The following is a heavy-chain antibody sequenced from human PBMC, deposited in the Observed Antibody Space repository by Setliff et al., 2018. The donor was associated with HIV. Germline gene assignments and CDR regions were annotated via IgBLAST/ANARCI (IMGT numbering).Heavy chain of an antibody. D-gene: IGHD1-26*01. CDR1: GDSISSSSYF. V-gene: IGHV4-39*01. CDR2: IDYSETT. Sequence: SETLSLTCIVSGDSISSSSYFWAWVRQTPGKGLEWIGHIDYSETTYYNPSLMSRVTISIDTSRNQFSLRLTSVTAPDTAVYYCAGGPGTTSIDYWAQGTLVTVSS. J-gene: IGHJ4*02. CDR3: AGGPGTTSIDY.